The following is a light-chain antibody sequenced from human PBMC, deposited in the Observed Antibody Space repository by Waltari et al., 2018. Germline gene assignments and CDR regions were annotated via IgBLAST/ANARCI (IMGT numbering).Light chain of an antibody. V-gene: IGKV3-20*01. CDR3: QQYGSFT. CDR2: GAS. CDR1: QSVPPNY. J-gene: IGKJ4*01. Sequence: IVLTQSPGTLSLSPGERATLSCRASQSVPPNYLAWYQHKPGQAPRRLIYGASRRATGTPDRISGSGSGTDITLTISRLESEDSAVYFCQQYGSFTFGGGTKVEIK.